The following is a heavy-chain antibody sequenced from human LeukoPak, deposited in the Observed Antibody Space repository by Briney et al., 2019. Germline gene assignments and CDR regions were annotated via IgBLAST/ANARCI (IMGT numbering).Heavy chain of an antibody. CDR2: ISGSGGST. J-gene: IGHJ4*02. CDR1: GFTFSSYA. Sequence: GXXLRLSCAASGFTFSSYAMSWVRQAPGKGLEWVSAISGSGGSTYYADSVKGRFTISRDNYKNTLYLQMNSLRAEDTAVYYCAKDMRLAAAGEDFDYWGQGTLVTVSS. V-gene: IGHV3-23*01. D-gene: IGHD6-13*01. CDR3: AKDMRLAAAGEDFDY.